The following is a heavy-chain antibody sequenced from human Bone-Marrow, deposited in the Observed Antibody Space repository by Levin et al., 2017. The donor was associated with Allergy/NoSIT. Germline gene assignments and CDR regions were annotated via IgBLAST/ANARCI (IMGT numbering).Heavy chain of an antibody. CDR1: GYTFTSHY. V-gene: IGHV1-46*01. D-gene: IGHD4-17*01. CDR3: ARDVGKTTVTPYWYFDL. J-gene: IGHJ2*01. Sequence: HGESLKISCKASGYTFTSHYIHWVRQAPGQGLEWMGRINPSTGYAQKFQDRVTMTRDTSTSTVYMELSSLKSEDTAVYWCARDVGKTTVTPYWYFDLWGRGTLVTVSS. CDR2: INPST.